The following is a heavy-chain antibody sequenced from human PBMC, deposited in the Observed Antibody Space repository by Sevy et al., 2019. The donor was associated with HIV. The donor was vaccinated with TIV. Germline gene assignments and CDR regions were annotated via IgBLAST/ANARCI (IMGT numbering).Heavy chain of an antibody. Sequence: SETLSLTCAVSGISITGSYWWSWVRQPPGKGLEWLGDMYHKRTANYNPSLKRRVNISVDKAKNQFSLRMSDVTAADTAVYYCAAATGTDILGYYFQYSGRGTQVTVSS. D-gene: IGHD6-25*01. CDR1: GISITGSYW. CDR3: AAATGTDILGYYFQY. J-gene: IGHJ4*02. CDR2: MYHKRTA. V-gene: IGHV4-4*02.